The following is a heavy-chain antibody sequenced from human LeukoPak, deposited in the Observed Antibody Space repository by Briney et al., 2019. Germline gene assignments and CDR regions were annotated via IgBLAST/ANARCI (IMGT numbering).Heavy chain of an antibody. V-gene: IGHV3-13*01. Sequence: GSLRLSSAASGFTFSSYDMHWVRQATGKGLEWVSAIGTAGDTYYPGSVKGRFTISRENAKNSLYLQMNSLRAGDTAVYYCARDKGFGLFDYWGQGTLVTVSS. D-gene: IGHD3-10*01. CDR2: IGTAGDT. CDR3: ARDKGFGLFDY. J-gene: IGHJ4*02. CDR1: GFTFSSYD.